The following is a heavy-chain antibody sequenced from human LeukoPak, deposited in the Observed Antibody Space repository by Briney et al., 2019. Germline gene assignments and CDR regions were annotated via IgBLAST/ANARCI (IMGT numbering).Heavy chain of an antibody. Sequence: SETLSLTCTVSGGSISSSSYYWGWLRQPPGMGLVWLRSICYSSSNYYNPSLKRRITISVDTSKNQFSLKLSSVTAADTAVYYCASRLLYYYGSGSYLAARFDYWGQGTLVTVSS. CDR2: ICYSSSN. J-gene: IGHJ4*02. CDR1: GGSISSSSYY. D-gene: IGHD3-10*01. CDR3: ASRLLYYYGSGSYLAARFDY. V-gene: IGHV4-39*01.